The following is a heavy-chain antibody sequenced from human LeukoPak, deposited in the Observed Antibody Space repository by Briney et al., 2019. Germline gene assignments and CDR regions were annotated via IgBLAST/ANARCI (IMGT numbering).Heavy chain of an antibody. V-gene: IGHV4-59*01. J-gene: IGHJ4*02. CDR3: ARGRKTGRNYYDTRGFYDQPYFDS. D-gene: IGHD3-22*01. CDR1: GGSISSYY. Sequence: SETLSLTCTVSGGSISSYYWSWIRQPPGKGLEWIGYIYYSGTTNYNPSLKSRVTISVDTSKNQFSLKLSSVTAADTAVYFCARGRKTGRNYYDTRGFYDQPYFDSWGQGILVTVSS. CDR2: IYYSGTT.